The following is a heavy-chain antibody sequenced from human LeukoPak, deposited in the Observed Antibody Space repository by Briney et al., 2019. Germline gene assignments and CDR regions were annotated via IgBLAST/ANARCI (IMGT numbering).Heavy chain of an antibody. D-gene: IGHD2-15*01. CDR2: IYPGDSDT. J-gene: IGHJ3*02. CDR3: ARPLVVVAATSAFDI. CDR1: GYSFTSYW. V-gene: IGHV5-51*01. Sequence: GESLKISCKGSGYSFTSYWIGWVRQMPGKGLEWMGFIYPGDSDTRYSPSFQGQVTISADKSISTAYLQWSSLKASDTAMYYCARPLVVVAATSAFDIWGQGTMVTVSS.